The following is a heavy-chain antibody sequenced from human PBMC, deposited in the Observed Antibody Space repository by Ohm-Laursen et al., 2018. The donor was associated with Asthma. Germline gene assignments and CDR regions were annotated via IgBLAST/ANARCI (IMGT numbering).Heavy chain of an antibody. D-gene: IGHD2-21*02. CDR1: GFTFSIYA. J-gene: IGHJ3*02. CDR2: ISSAETYK. V-gene: IGHV3-30*04. CDR3: ARRDFSGGDTNAAFDI. Sequence: SLRLSCAAVGFTFSIYALHWVRQAPGKGLEWVAIISSAETYKNYANSVKGRFTISKDNSKNTLFLQMNSLRPDDTAVYYCARRDFSGGDTNAAFDIWGQGAMVAVSS.